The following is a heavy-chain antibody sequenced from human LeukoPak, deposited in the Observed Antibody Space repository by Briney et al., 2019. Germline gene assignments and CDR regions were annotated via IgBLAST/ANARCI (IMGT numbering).Heavy chain of an antibody. Sequence: SETLSLTCTVSGGSISSSSYYWGWIRQPPGKGLEWIGSIYYSGSTYYNPSLKSRVTISVDTSKKQFTLKLSSVTAADTAVYYCAKGTDYYDSSGFDYWGQGTLVTVSS. CDR2: IYYSGST. CDR3: AKGTDYYDSSGFDY. J-gene: IGHJ4*02. V-gene: IGHV4-39*06. CDR1: GGSISSSSYY. D-gene: IGHD3-22*01.